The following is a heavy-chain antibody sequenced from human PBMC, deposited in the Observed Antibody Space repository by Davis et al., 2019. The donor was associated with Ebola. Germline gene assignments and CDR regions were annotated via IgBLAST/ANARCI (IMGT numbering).Heavy chain of an antibody. D-gene: IGHD6-13*01. CDR1: GFTVSSNY. CDR2: IYSGGST. Sequence: GGSLRLSCAASGFTVSSNYMSWVRQAPGKGLEWVSVIYSGGSTYYADSVKGRFTIPRHNSKNTLYLQMNSLRAEDTAVYYCARDIAGGYFDLWGRGTLVTVSS. CDR3: ARDIAGGYFDL. J-gene: IGHJ2*01. V-gene: IGHV3-53*04.